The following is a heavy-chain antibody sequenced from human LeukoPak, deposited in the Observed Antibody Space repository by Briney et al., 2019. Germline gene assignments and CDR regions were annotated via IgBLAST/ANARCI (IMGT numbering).Heavy chain of an antibody. CDR3: ARGFLGYCSSTSCPFDI. Sequence: SETLSLTCTVSGDSISSYYWSWIRQPAGKGLEWIGRIYTSGSTNYNPSLKSRVTMSVDTSKNQFSLKLSSVTAADTAVYYCARGFLGYCSSTSCPFDIWGQGTMVTVSS. D-gene: IGHD2-2*01. V-gene: IGHV4-4*07. CDR1: GDSISSYY. CDR2: IYTSGST. J-gene: IGHJ3*02.